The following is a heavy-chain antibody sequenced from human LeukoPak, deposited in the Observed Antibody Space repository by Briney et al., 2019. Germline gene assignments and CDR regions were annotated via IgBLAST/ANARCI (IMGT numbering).Heavy chain of an antibody. CDR1: GFTFSDYY. Sequence: GGSLRLSFAASGFTFSDYYMSWIRQAPGKGLEWVSYISSSGSTIYYADSVKGRFTISRDNSKNTLYLQMNSLRAEDTAVYYCARDKMIVAFDYWGQGTLVTVSS. V-gene: IGHV3-11*04. J-gene: IGHJ4*02. CDR3: ARDKMIVAFDY. D-gene: IGHD3-22*01. CDR2: ISSSGSTI.